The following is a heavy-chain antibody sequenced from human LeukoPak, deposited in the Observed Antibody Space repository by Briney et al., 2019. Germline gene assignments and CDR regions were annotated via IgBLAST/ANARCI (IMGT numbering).Heavy chain of an antibody. CDR2: ISYDGSNK. V-gene: IGHV3-30*03. D-gene: IGHD6-19*01. CDR3: AREGAQWLVPPYFDY. Sequence: GRSLRLSRAASGFTFSSYGMHWVRQAPGKGLEWVAVISYDGSNKYYADSVKGRFTISRDNSKNTLYLQMNSLRAEDTAVYYCAREGAQWLVPPYFDYWGQGTLVTVSS. J-gene: IGHJ4*02. CDR1: GFTFSSYG.